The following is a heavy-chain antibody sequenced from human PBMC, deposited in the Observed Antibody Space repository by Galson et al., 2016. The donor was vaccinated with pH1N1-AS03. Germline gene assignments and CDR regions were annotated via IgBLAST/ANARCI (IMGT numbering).Heavy chain of an antibody. Sequence: SLRLSCAASGFSFNTFGIHWVRQAPGKGLEWLAVIWYDGSTIYCADSVKGRFTISRDNSQNTLYLQMNSLTGDDTAVYYCGRRFRSGSLVDHWGLGTLVIVSS. CDR1: GFSFNTFG. V-gene: IGHV3-33*01. D-gene: IGHD3-3*01. J-gene: IGHJ4*02. CDR2: IWYDGSTI. CDR3: GRRFRSGSLVDH.